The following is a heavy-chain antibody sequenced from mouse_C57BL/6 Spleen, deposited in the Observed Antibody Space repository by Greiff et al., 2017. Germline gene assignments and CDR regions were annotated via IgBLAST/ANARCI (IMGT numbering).Heavy chain of an antibody. Sequence: QVQLKESGPGLVQPSQSLSITCTVSGFSLTSYGVHWVRQSPGKGLEWLGVIWSGGSTDYNAAFISGLSISKDNSKSQVFFKMNSLQADDTAIYYCARIAFHSKGGLDYWGQGTSVTVSS. V-gene: IGHV2-2*01. CDR2: IWSGGST. D-gene: IGHD2-5*01. CDR3: ARIAFHSKGGLDY. J-gene: IGHJ4*01. CDR1: GFSLTSYG.